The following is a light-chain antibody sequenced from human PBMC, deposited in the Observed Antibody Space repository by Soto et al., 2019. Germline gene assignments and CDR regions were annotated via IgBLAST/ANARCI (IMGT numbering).Light chain of an antibody. CDR1: HTITSW. J-gene: IGKJ1*01. CDR2: KXS. CDR3: QHYKSYSEA. V-gene: IGKV1-5*03. Sequence: IQLTQSPSTLARSVGDRVTITXRTSHTITSWLSWYQQKTGXAPKXXXDKXSTLKRGGPSRLSGSGSGTEFTLTISSLQPEDFATYYCQHYKSYSEAFGQGTKVDIK.